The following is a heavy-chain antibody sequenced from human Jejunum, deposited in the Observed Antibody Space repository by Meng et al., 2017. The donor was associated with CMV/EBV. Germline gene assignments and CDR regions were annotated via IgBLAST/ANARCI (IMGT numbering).Heavy chain of an antibody. J-gene: IGHJ3*02. CDR1: YA. V-gene: IGHV3-30*02. CDR3: AKDFRLRGTGGHVGATFDM. CDR2: IQYDGYNK. D-gene: IGHD3-16*01. Sequence: YAMHWVRQAPGKGLEWLTFIQYDGYNKFYATSVKGRFTISRDNSKNTIYLQMNGLRPEDTATYFCAKDFRLRGTGGHVGATFDMWGQGTTVTVSS.